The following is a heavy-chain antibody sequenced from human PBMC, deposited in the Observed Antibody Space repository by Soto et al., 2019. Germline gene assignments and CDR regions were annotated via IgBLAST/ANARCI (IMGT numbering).Heavy chain of an antibody. J-gene: IGHJ4*02. CDR2: IYYSGST. D-gene: IGHD3-22*01. V-gene: IGHV4-31*03. CDR3: AREMNDYDTSGDSYFDY. Sequence: QVQLQESGPGLVKPSQTLSLTCTVSGGSISSGTYHWSWIRHHPGKGLEWIGYIYYSGSTYYNPSLKSRLTISVDTSKNQFSLRLSSVTAADTAVYYCAREMNDYDTSGDSYFDYWGQGTLVTVSS. CDR1: GGSISSGTYH.